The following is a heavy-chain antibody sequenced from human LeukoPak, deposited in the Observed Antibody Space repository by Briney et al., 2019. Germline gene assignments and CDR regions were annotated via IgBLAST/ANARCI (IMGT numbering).Heavy chain of an antibody. CDR3: ATSYSGSGFDGY. J-gene: IGHJ4*02. V-gene: IGHV4-59*08. CDR1: GGSISSYY. Sequence: SETLSLTCTVSGGSISSYYWSWIRQPPGKGLEWIGYNYYSGSTNYNPSLKSRVTISVDTSKNQFSLKLSSVTAADTAVYYCATSYSGSGFDGYWGQGTLVTVSS. D-gene: IGHD1-26*01. CDR2: NYYSGST.